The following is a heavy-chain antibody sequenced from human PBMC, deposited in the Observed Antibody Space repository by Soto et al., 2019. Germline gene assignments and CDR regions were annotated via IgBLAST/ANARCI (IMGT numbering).Heavy chain of an antibody. V-gene: IGHV2-70*04. CDR3: ARTVRNYYDRSGPYYFDY. J-gene: IGHJ4*02. CDR2: IHWDDDK. CDR1: GFSLSTSGMR. D-gene: IGHD3-22*01. Sequence: SGPTLVNPTPTLTLTCTFSGFSLSTSGMRVSWIRQPPGKALEWLARIHWDDDKFYSTSLKTRLTISKDTSKNQVVLTMTNMDPVDTATYYCARTVRNYYDRSGPYYFDYWGQGTLVTVSS.